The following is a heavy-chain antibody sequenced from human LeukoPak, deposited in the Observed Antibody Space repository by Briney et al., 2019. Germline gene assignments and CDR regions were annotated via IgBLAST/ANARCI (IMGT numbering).Heavy chain of an antibody. CDR1: GFTFTTYP. D-gene: IGHD1-14*01. CDR2: VSYGENPY. J-gene: IGHJ3*02. CDR3: ARNHFNQNVFDI. Sequence: GGSLRLSCAASGFTFTTYPMSWVRQAPGKGLEWVAIVSYGENPYAYTDSVQGRFTISRDDSQSTVHLHMNSLRPEDTAVYFCARNHFNQNVFDIWGQGTMVTVSS. V-gene: IGHV3-30*10.